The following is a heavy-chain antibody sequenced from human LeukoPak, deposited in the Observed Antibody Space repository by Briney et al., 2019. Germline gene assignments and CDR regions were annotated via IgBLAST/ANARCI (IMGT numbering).Heavy chain of an antibody. J-gene: IGHJ4*02. CDR3: ASGECSGGSCYALAGY. CDR1: GGSISSGGYY. D-gene: IGHD2-15*01. V-gene: IGHV4-61*08. Sequence: SETLSLTCTVSGGSISSGGYYWSWIRQHPGKGLEWIGYIYYSGSTNYNPSLKSRVTISVDTSRNQFSLKLSSVTAADTAVYYCASGECSGGSCYALAGYWGQGTLVTVSS. CDR2: IYYSGST.